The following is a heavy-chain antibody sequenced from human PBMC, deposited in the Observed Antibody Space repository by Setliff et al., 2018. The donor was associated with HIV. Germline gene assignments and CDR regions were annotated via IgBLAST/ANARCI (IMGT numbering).Heavy chain of an antibody. CDR2: IYTTVST. J-gene: IGHJ4*02. CDR3: ARGKDPGLYFDN. D-gene: IGHD2-15*01. Sequence: KPSATLSLTCPVSGDSTSSYYWSWIRQPPGKGLEWIGYIYTTVSTNYNPSLKSRVTISLNTSKNHLSLKVISVSVADTAMYFCARGKDPGLYFDNWSQGTLVTVSS. V-gene: IGHV4-4*09. CDR1: GDSTSSYY.